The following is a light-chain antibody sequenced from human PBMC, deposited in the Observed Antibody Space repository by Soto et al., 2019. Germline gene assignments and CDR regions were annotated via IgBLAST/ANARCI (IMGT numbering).Light chain of an antibody. V-gene: IGLV1-47*01. CDR2: NNS. CDR3: AAWDDSLSGWV. CDR1: SSNIGSHS. Sequence: QPVLTQPPSASGTPGQRVTISCSGSSSNIGSHSVFWYQHLPGTAPKLVIYNNSQRPSGVPDRFSGSKSGTSASLAISGLRSEDEADYYCAAWDDSLSGWVFGGGTKLTVL. J-gene: IGLJ3*02.